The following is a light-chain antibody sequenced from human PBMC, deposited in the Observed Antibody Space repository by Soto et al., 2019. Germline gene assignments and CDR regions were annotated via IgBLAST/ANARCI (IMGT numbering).Light chain of an antibody. Sequence: IQLTQPPSSVSSSVGDRVTIPSRAIQVINNWLAWYQQNLGRLPEFLIYAVSYLQIVVPSRFSGSGPGTEFPLTTSSWQLNNFATYYCQQYKSYSWTFGQGTKVDIK. CDR3: QQYKSYSWT. CDR2: AVS. CDR1: QVINNW. V-gene: IGKV1D-16*01. J-gene: IGKJ1*01.